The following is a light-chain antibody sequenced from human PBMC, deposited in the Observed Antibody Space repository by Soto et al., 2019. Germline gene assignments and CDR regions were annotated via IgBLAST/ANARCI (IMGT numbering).Light chain of an antibody. V-gene: IGLV2-14*01. CDR1: SSDVGGYNY. J-gene: IGLJ1*01. CDR2: SXX. Sequence: QSALTQPASVSESPGQSITISCTGTSSDVGGYNYVSWYQQHPCKAPKLMIYSXXXXXLGVSNRFSGSKSGNTATLTISGLQAEDEADYYCCSYTVSGTYVFGTGTKVTVL. CDR3: CSYTVSGTYV.